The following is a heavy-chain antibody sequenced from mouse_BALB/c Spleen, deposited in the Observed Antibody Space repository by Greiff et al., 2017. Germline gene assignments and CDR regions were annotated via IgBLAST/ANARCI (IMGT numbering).Heavy chain of an antibody. Sequence: DVQLVESGGGLVKPGGSLKLSCAASGFTFSSYAMSWVRQTPEKRLEWVATISSGGSYTYYPDSVKGRFTISRDNAKNTLYLQMSSLRSEDTAMYYCARHGNYGVRYWGQGTSVTVSS. V-gene: IGHV5-9-3*01. CDR3: ARHGNYGVRY. D-gene: IGHD2-1*01. J-gene: IGHJ4*01. CDR2: ISSGGSYT. CDR1: GFTFSSYA.